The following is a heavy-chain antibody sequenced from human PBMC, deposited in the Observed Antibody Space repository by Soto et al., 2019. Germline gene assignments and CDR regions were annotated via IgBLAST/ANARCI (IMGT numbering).Heavy chain of an antibody. CDR3: ARGVPAAGTDWFDP. CDR2: VSSTGST. Sequence: NPSETLSLTCTVSGGSISNYYWSWIRQPADKRLEWIGRVSSTGSTYYNPSLKSRVTISVDTSKNQVSLNLTSVTAADTAVYYCARGVPAAGTDWFDPWGQGTLVTVSS. D-gene: IGHD6-13*01. CDR1: GGSISNYY. V-gene: IGHV4-4*07. J-gene: IGHJ5*02.